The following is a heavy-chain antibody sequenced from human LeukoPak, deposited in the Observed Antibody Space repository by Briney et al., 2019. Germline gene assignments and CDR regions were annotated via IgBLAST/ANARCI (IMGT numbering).Heavy chain of an antibody. J-gene: IGHJ4*02. CDR2: SNPSGGTT. CDR3: ARDHSHRYYHRTGYAFDY. CDR1: GYIFTSCS. V-gene: IGHV1-46*01. D-gene: IGHD3-22*01. Sequence: ASVKVSCTASGYIFTSCSMHWVRRAPGQRLEWMGISNPSGGTTNYAKKFQGRVTMTRDTATSTVYMDLSSLRSEDTAVYDCARDHSHRYYHRTGYAFDYWGQGTLVTVSS.